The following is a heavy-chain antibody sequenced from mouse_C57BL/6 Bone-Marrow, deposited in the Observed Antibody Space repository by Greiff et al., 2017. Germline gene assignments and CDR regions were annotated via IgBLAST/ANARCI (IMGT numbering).Heavy chain of an antibody. CDR2: ISSGGSYT. D-gene: IGHD2-1*01. Sequence: DVMLVESGGDLVKPGGSLKLSCAASGFTFSSYGMSWVRQTPDKRLEWVATISSGGSYTYYPDSVKGRFTISRDNAKNTLYLQMSSLKSEDTAMYYCARQCGNYRFAYWGQGTLVTVSA. CDR3: ARQCGNYRFAY. V-gene: IGHV5-6*02. CDR1: GFTFSSYG. J-gene: IGHJ3*01.